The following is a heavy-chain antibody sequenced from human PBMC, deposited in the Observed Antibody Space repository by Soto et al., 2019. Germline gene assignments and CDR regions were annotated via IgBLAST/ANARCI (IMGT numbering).Heavy chain of an antibody. CDR3: ARDYGHDCSGGSCYFYF. D-gene: IGHD2-15*01. CDR2: IIPIFGTA. J-gene: IGHJ4*02. Sequence: QVQLVQSGAEVKKPGSSVKVSCKASGGTFSSYAISWVRQAPGQGLEWMGGIIPIFGTANYAQKFQGRVTITADESTSTAHMELGSLRSEDTAVYYCARDYGHDCSGGSCYFYFWGQGTLVTVSS. CDR1: GGTFSSYA. V-gene: IGHV1-69*01.